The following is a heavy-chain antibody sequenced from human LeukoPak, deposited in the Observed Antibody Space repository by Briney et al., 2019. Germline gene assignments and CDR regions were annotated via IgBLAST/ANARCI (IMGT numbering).Heavy chain of an antibody. Sequence: GGSLRLSCAASGFTFSSYGMHWVRQAPGKGLEWVAVISYDGSKYYADSVKGRFTISRDNSKNTLYLQMNSLRAEDTAVYYCAKDSFLRHYGSGSYHDYWGQGTLVTVSS. CDR1: GFTFSSYG. D-gene: IGHD3-10*01. J-gene: IGHJ4*02. V-gene: IGHV3-30*18. CDR3: AKDSFLRHYGSGSYHDY. CDR2: ISYDGSK.